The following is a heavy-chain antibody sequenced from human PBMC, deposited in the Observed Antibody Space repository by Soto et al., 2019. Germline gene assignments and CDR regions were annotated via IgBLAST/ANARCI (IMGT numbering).Heavy chain of an antibody. Sequence: RSLRPSFTASVFTFGEYAMAGLAQGPGKGLEWVGFIKTVAYGGKTELAASVKGRFTISRDDSKSVAYWQRDSLKAEDTAVYSCTRGVRIFGVPRTLDYWGQGTLVTVSS. CDR2: IKTVAYGGKT. V-gene: IGHV3-49*03. CDR1: VFTFGEYA. J-gene: IGHJ4*02. D-gene: IGHD3-3*01. CDR3: TRGVRIFGVPRTLDY.